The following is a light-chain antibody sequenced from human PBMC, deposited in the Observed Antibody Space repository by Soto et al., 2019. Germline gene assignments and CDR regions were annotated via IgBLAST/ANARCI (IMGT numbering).Light chain of an antibody. CDR1: SSDVGDNY. CDR2: EVT. J-gene: IGLJ1*01. CDR3: SAYAGSNTFV. V-gene: IGLV2-8*01. Sequence: QSALAQPPSASGSPGQSVTISCTGTSSDVGDNYVSWYQQHLGKAPKLIIYEVTLRPSEVPDRFSGSKSGNTASLTVSGLQADDEADYYCSAYAGSNTFVFGTGTKLTVL.